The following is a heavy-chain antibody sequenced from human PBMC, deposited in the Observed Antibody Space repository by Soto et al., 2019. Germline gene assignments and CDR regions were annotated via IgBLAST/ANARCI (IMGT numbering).Heavy chain of an antibody. CDR2: TSNSGST. CDR1: GGSITSSGYY. J-gene: IGHJ4*02. D-gene: IGHD2-2*01. V-gene: IGHV4-31*03. CDR3: ARGGGSTKVDY. Sequence: QVQLQESGPGLVKPSQTLSLTCTVSGGSITSSGYYWSWIRQHPGEGLEWIGFTSNSGSTSYNPSLQSRVTISVATSSNQFSLNLKSVTAADTAFYYCARGGGSTKVDYWGQGTLVTVSP.